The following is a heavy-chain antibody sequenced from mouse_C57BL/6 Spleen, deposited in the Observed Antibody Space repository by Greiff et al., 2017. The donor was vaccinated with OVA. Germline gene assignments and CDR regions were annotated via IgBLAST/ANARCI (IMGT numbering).Heavy chain of an antibody. V-gene: IGHV1-82*01. D-gene: IGHD4-1*02. J-gene: IGHJ2*01. CDR3: ARPGDRSTGRYFDY. CDR1: GYAFSSSW. CDR2: IYPGDGAT. Sequence: QVQLQQSGPELVKPGASVKISCKASGYAFSSSWMNWVKQRPGKGLEWIGRIYPGDGATNYNGKFKGKATLTADKSSSTAYMQLSSLTSEDSAVYFCARPGDRSTGRYFDYWGQGTTLTVSS.